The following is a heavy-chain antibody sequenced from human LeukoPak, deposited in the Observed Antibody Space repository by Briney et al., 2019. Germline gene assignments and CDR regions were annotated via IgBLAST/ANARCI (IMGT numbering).Heavy chain of an antibody. J-gene: IGHJ4*02. CDR1: GGSISSSSYY. CDR2: IYYSGST. CDR3: ARRRYYGSGSYFYYFDY. D-gene: IGHD3-10*01. Sequence: SETLSLTCTVSGGSISSSSYYWGWVRQPPGKGLEWIGSIYYSGSTYYNPSLKSRVTIYVDTSKNQFYLKLSSVTAADTAVYYCARRRYYGSGSYFYYFDYWGQGTLVTVSS. V-gene: IGHV4-39*01.